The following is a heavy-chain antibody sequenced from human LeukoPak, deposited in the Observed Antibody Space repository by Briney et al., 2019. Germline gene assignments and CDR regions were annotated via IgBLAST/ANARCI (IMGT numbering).Heavy chain of an antibody. CDR1: GYTFTGCY. J-gene: IGHJ4*02. D-gene: IGHD3-10*01. Sequence: ASVQVSCKASGYTFTGCYMHWVRQAPGQGLEWMGWINPNSGGTNYAQKFQGRVTMTRDTSISTAYMELSRLRSDDTAVYYCARDRRPRGSGTYYCDYWGQGTLVTVSA. CDR2: INPNSGGT. V-gene: IGHV1-2*02. CDR3: ARDRRPRGSGTYYCDY.